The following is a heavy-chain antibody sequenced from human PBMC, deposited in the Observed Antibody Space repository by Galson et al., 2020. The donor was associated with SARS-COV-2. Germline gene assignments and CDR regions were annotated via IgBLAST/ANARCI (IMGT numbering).Heavy chain of an antibody. V-gene: IGHV5-51*01. D-gene: IGHD3-22*01. Sequence: GESLKISCKGSGYSFTSYWNGWVRPMPGKGLEWMGIIYPCDSDTRYSPSFQGQVTISADKSISTAYLQWSSLKASDTAMYYCARPGYYDSSGYKNAFDIWGQGTMVTVSS. CDR2: IYPCDSDT. J-gene: IGHJ3*02. CDR3: ARPGYYDSSGYKNAFDI. CDR1: GYSFTSYW.